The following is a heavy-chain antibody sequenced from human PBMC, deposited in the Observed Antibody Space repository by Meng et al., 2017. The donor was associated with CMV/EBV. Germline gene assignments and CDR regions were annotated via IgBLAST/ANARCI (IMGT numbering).Heavy chain of an antibody. V-gene: IGHV4-39*07. CDR3: ARVTSSSWTIDS. D-gene: IGHD6-13*01. Sequence: SETLSLTCTVSGGSISSSNYYWGWIRQPPGKGLECIGSSHYSGNTYYNAALKSRAKISGDMSKNQFSLQLTSVTAADAAVYYCARVTSSSWTIDSWGQGTLVTVSS. J-gene: IGHJ4*02. CDR1: GGSISSSNYY. CDR2: SHYSGNT.